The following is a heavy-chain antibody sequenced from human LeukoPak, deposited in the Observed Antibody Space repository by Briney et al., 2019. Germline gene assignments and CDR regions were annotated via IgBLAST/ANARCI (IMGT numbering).Heavy chain of an antibody. Sequence: SETLSLTCTVSGGSISSSSYYWGWIRQPPGKGLEWIGSIYYSGSTYYNPSLKSRVTISVDTSKNQFSLKLSSVTAADTAVYYCARHCYTIYYYYYYMDVWGKGTTVTVSS. D-gene: IGHD5-18*01. CDR2: IYYSGST. CDR3: ARHCYTIYYYYYYMDV. CDR1: GGSISSSSYY. J-gene: IGHJ6*03. V-gene: IGHV4-39*01.